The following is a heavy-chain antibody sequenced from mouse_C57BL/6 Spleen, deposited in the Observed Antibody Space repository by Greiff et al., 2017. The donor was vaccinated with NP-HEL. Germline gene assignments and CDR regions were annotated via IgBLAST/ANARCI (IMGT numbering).Heavy chain of an antibody. V-gene: IGHV5-6*01. CDR2: ISSGGSYT. J-gene: IGHJ4*01. CDR3: ARQGGYYGRSLKDYYAMDY. Sequence: EVHLVESGGDLVKPGGSLKLSCAASGFTFSSYGMSWVRQTPDKRLEWVATISSGGSYTYYPDSVKGRFTISRDNAKNTLYLQMSSLKSEDTAMYYCARQGGYYGRSLKDYYAMDYWGQGTSVTVSS. D-gene: IGHD1-1*01. CDR1: GFTFSSYG.